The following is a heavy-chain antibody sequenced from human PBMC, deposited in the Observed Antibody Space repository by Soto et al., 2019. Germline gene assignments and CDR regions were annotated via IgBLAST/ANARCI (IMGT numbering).Heavy chain of an antibody. V-gene: IGHV4-39*01. CDR1: GGSISSSSYY. J-gene: IGHJ6*02. Sequence: SETLSLTCTVSGGSISSSSYYWGWIRQPPGKGLEWIGSIYYSGSTYYNPSLKSRVTISVDTSKNQFSLKLSSVTAADTAVYYCASPGGHYYYDSSGYYPYGMDVWGQGTTVTVSS. D-gene: IGHD3-22*01. CDR3: ASPGGHYYYDSSGYYPYGMDV. CDR2: IYYSGST.